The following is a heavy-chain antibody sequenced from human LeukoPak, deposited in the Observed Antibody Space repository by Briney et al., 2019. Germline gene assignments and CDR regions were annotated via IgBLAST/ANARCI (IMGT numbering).Heavy chain of an antibody. CDR2: ISYDGSNK. V-gene: IGHV3-30*18. J-gene: IGHJ4*02. CDR1: GFTFSSYG. D-gene: IGHD6-19*01. Sequence: GGSLRLSCAASGFTFSSYGMHWVRQAPGKGLEWVAVISYDGSNKYCADSVKGRFTISRDNSKNTLYLQMNSLRAEDTAVYYCAKDGSSGWSRMGSGIWYFDYWGQGTLVTVSS. CDR3: AKDGSSGWSRMGSGIWYFDY.